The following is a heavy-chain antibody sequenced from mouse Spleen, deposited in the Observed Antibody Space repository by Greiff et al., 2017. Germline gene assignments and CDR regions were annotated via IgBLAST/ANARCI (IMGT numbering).Heavy chain of an antibody. CDR2: ISSGGSYT. D-gene: IGHD4-1*01. Sequence: EVKLMESGGGLVKPGGSLKLSCAASGFTFSSYAMSWVRQTPEKRLEWVATISSGGSYTYYPDSVKGRFTISRDNAKNTLYLQMSSLRSEDTAMYYCATLNWDDYWGQGTTLTVSS. CDR1: GFTFSSYA. J-gene: IGHJ2*01. V-gene: IGHV5-9-1*01. CDR3: ATLNWDDY.